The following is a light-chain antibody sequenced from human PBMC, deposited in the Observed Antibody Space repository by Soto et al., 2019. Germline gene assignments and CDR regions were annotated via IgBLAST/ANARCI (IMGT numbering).Light chain of an antibody. CDR3: QQYKSDST. CDR1: QSISSW. J-gene: IGKJ1*01. V-gene: IGKV1-5*01. CDR2: DAS. Sequence: DIQMTHSPSTLSASVGDRVTITCRASQSISSWLAWYQQKPGKAPKLLIYDASSLQSGVPSRLSGRGSGPEFTLPSSSLQPYDLETYYCQQYKSDSTFGQGTKLESK.